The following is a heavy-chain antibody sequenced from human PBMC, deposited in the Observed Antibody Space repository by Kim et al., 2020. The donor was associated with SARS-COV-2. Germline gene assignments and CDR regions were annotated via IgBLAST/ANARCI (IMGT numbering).Heavy chain of an antibody. V-gene: IGHV4-39*01. Sequence: SETLSLTCTVSGGSISSSSYYWGWIRQPPGKGLEWIGSIYYSGSTYYNPSLKSRVTISVDTSKNQFSLKLSSVTAADTAVYYCARQYHIVVVTAIEDYFDYWGQGTLVTVSS. D-gene: IGHD2-21*02. J-gene: IGHJ4*02. CDR1: GGSISSSSYY. CDR3: ARQYHIVVVTAIEDYFDY. CDR2: IYYSGST.